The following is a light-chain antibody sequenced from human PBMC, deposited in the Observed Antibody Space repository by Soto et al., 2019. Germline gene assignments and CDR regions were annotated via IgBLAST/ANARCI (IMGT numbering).Light chain of an antibody. Sequence: EIVLTQSPGTLSLSPGERATLSCRASQSVSSSYLAWYQQKPGQAPRLLIYGASSRATGIPDRFSGSGSGKDFTLTISKQEPEDFAVYYCQQYGSSPQTFGQGTKVDIK. CDR3: QQYGSSPQT. V-gene: IGKV3-20*01. CDR1: QSVSSSY. J-gene: IGKJ1*01. CDR2: GAS.